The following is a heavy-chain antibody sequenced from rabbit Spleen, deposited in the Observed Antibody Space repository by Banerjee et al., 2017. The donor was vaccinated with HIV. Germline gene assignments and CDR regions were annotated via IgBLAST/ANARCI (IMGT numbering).Heavy chain of an antibody. CDR1: GFSFTNKDV. CDR3: ARDLPDIIGWNFGF. CDR2: INSITGKT. V-gene: IGHV1S40*01. D-gene: IGHD1-1*01. Sequence: QSLEESGGDLVKPEGSLTLTCTASGFSFTNKDVMCWVRQAPGKGLEWIGCINSITGKTVYATWAKGRFTISRASATTVFLQMTSLTAADTATYFCARDLPDIIGWNFGFWGPGTLVTVS. J-gene: IGHJ6*01.